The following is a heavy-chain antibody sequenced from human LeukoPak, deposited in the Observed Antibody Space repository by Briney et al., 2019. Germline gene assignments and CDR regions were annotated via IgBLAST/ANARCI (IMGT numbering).Heavy chain of an antibody. Sequence: PSETLSLTCTVSGGSTSGYFWSWIRQPAGKGLEWIGRIYSSGINNYNPSLKGRVTMSLDTSKNHLSLNLSSVTAADTAVYYCAREPTSGREPTSGRPLAYWGQGTLVTVSS. CDR1: GGSTSGYF. J-gene: IGHJ4*02. V-gene: IGHV4-4*07. CDR3: AREPTSGREPTSGRPLAY. D-gene: IGHD5-12*01. CDR2: IYSSGIN.